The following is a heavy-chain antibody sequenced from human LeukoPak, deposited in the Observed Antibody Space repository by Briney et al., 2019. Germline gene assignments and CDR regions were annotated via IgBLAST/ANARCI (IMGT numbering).Heavy chain of an antibody. V-gene: IGHV1-2*02. CDR1: GYSFTGYY. CDR3: ARDMYGDYYYYGVDV. Sequence: ASVKVSCKASGYSFTGYYMHWVRQAPGQGPEWMGWINPNSGGTNYAQKFQGRVTMTRDTSIRIAYVELSRLRSDDTAVYYCARDMYGDYYYYGVDVWGQGTTVTVSS. J-gene: IGHJ6*02. CDR2: INPNSGGT. D-gene: IGHD4-17*01.